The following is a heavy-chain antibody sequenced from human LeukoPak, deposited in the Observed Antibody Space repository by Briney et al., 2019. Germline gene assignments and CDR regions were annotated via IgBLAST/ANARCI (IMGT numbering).Heavy chain of an antibody. CDR1: GFTFSSYD. CDR2: IGTAGDT. V-gene: IGHV3-13*01. D-gene: IGHD1-26*01. CDR3: ARGTVGAGGSFDY. Sequence: GGSLRLSCAASGFTFSSYDMHWVRHATGKGLEWVSAIGTAGDTYCPGSVKGRFTISRENAKNSLYLQMNSLRAGDTAVYYCARGTVGAGGSFDYWGQGTLVTVSS. J-gene: IGHJ4*02.